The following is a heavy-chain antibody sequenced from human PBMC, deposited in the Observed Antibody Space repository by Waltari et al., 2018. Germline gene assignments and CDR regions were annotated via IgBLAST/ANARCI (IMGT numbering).Heavy chain of an antibody. CDR2: ITDSGYST. Sequence: EVQLLESGGGLVQPGGSLRLSCAASGLTFSSYAMCWVRQAPGKGLEWVSGITDSGYSTYYADSVKGRVTISRDNSKNTLYLQMNSLRAEDTAVYYCAKDRITISALDTWGQGTLVTVSS. CDR3: AKDRITISALDT. D-gene: IGHD3-3*01. CDR1: GLTFSSYA. J-gene: IGHJ5*02. V-gene: IGHV3-23*01.